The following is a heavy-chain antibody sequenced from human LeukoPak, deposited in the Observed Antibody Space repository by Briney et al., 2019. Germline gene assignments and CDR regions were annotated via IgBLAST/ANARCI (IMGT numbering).Heavy chain of an antibody. CDR3: ARVSGLGMNEYYQH. CDR2: INNEGTTI. CDR1: GLTFSSSW. D-gene: IGHD3-10*01. Sequence: GGSLRLSCEASGLTFSSSWMHWVRQVPGKGLVWVSRINNEGTTISYADSVKGRFTISRDNAKNTLYLQMNSLRAEDTAVYYCARVSGLGMNEYYQHWGQGTLVTVAS. J-gene: IGHJ1*01. V-gene: IGHV3-74*01.